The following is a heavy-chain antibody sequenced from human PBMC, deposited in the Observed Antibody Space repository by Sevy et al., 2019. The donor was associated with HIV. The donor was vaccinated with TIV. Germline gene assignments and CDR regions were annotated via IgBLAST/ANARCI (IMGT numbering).Heavy chain of an antibody. J-gene: IGHJ5*01. V-gene: IGHV3-7*01. Sequence: GGSLRLSCAASGFTISSYWVTWVRQAPGQGLEWVANIKQDGSVRKYLDSVRGRFTISRDNSKSMLNLEMNSLRAEDTALYFCARDSARVIVPTAGFDSWGQGTVVTVSS. CDR2: IKQDGSVR. CDR1: GFTISSYW. D-gene: IGHD1-1*01. CDR3: ARDSARVIVPTAGFDS.